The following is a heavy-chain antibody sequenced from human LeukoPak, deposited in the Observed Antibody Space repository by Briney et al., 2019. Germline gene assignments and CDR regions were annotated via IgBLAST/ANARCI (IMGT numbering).Heavy chain of an antibody. V-gene: IGHV4-34*01. CDR2: INHSGST. Sequence: SETLSLTCAVYGGSFSGYYWSWIRQPPGKGLEWIGEINHSGSTNYNPSLKSRVTISVDTSKNQFSLKLSSVTAAETAVYYCARENPPVDYGGKSIDYWGQGTLVTVSS. CDR1: GGSFSGYY. J-gene: IGHJ4*02. CDR3: ARENPPVDYGGKSIDY. D-gene: IGHD4-23*01.